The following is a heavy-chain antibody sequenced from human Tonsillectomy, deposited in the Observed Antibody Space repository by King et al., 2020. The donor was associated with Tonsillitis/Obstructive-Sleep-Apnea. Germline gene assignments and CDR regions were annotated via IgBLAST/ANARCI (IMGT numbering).Heavy chain of an antibody. CDR3: ARGRTDYYGAGTDFGY. V-gene: IGHV3-11*05. Sequence: VQLVESGGGLVKPGGSLRLSCVASGFTFTDYYMTWIRQAPGKGLEWVSYISSSGTYTNYAGSVRGRFTVSRDNAKKSLYLQMNSLRAEDTAMYYCARGRTDYYGAGTDFGYWGQGALVTVSS. D-gene: IGHD3-10*01. CDR2: ISSSGTYT. J-gene: IGHJ4*02. CDR1: GFTFTDYY.